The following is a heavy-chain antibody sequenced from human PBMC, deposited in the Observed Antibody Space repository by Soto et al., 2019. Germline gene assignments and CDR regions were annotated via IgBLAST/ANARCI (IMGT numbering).Heavy chain of an antibody. CDR1: GGSFSSSPYY. J-gene: IGHJ4*02. CDR2: VFYSGST. Sequence: SETLSLTCTVSGGSFSSSPYYWGWIRQPPGKGLEWIGRVFYSGSTFYNPSRKSRVTVSVDTSKNQFSLKLTSVTAADTAVYYCATHQYYPYGGFDYWGQGTLVTVSS. V-gene: IGHV4-39*01. CDR3: ATHQYYPYGGFDY. D-gene: IGHD3-10*01.